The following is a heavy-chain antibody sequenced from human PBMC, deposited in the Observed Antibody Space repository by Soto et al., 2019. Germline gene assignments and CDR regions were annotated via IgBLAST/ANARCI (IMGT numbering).Heavy chain of an antibody. Sequence: GGSLRLSCAASGFTFSSYAMSWVRQAPGKGLEWVSAISGSGGSTYYADSVKGRFTISRDNSKNTLYLQMNSLRAEDTAVYYCAKALVVPAAIPTYYYMDVWGKGTTVTVSS. V-gene: IGHV3-23*01. D-gene: IGHD2-2*01. CDR1: GFTFSSYA. CDR3: AKALVVPAAIPTYYYMDV. CDR2: ISGSGGST. J-gene: IGHJ6*03.